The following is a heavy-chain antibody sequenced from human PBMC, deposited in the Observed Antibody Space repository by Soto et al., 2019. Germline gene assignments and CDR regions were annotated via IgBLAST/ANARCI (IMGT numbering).Heavy chain of an antibody. V-gene: IGHV1-3*01. CDR1: GYTFTSYA. CDR3: ARASPLLWFGELLSEDFDY. D-gene: IGHD3-10*01. CDR2: INAGNGNT. Sequence: QVQLVQSGAEVKKPGASVKVSCKASGYTFTSYAMHWVRQAPGQRLEWMGWINAGNGNTKYSQKFQGRVTITRDTSASTAYMELSSLRSEDTAVSYCARASPLLWFGELLSEDFDYWGQGTLVTVSS. J-gene: IGHJ4*02.